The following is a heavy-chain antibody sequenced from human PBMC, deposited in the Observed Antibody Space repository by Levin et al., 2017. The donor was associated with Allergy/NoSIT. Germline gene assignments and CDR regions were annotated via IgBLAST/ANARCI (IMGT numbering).Heavy chain of an antibody. CDR3: ARAASPKYYYGSGSYDY. CDR2: INSDGSST. J-gene: IGHJ4*02. D-gene: IGHD3-10*01. Sequence: GGSLRLSCAASGFTFSSYWMHWVRQAPGKGLVWVSRINSDGSSTSYADSVKGRFTISRDNAKNTLYLQMNSLRAEDTAVYYCARAASPKYYYGSGSYDYWGQGTLVTVSS. V-gene: IGHV3-74*01. CDR1: GFTFSSYW.